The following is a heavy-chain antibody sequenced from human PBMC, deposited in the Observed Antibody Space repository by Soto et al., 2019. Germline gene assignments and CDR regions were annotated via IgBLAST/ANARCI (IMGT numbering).Heavy chain of an antibody. V-gene: IGHV3-23*01. J-gene: IGHJ6*02. Sequence: EVQLLESGGGLVQPGGSLRLSCAASGFTFSSYAMSWVRQAPGKGLEWVSAISGSGGSTYYADSVKGRFTISRDNXXNTLYLQRNSLRAEDTAVYYCASAAREYYYYGMDVWGQGTTVTVSS. CDR1: GFTFSSYA. CDR3: ASAAREYYYYGMDV. CDR2: ISGSGGST.